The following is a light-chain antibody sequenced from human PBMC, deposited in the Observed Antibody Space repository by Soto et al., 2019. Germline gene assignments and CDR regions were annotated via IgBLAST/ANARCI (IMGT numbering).Light chain of an antibody. J-gene: IGLJ3*02. Sequence: QSALTQPASVSGSPGQSITISCTGTSSDVGGYNYVSWYQQHPGKAPKLMIYEVSNRPSGVSSRFSGSKSGNTASLTISGLQAEDEADYYGSSYTSSSTRVFGGGTKVTVL. V-gene: IGLV2-14*01. CDR2: EVS. CDR3: SSYTSSSTRV. CDR1: SSDVGGYNY.